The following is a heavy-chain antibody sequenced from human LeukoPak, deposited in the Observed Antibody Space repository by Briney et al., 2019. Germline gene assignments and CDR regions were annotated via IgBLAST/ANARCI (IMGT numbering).Heavy chain of an antibody. Sequence: SQTLSLTFATSGDSVSSNSAAWNWIRQSPSRGLEWLGRTYYRSKWYNDYAVSVKSRITINPDTSKNQFSLQLNSVTPEDTAVYYCALAHSTIVGAFDYWGQGTLVTVSS. J-gene: IGHJ4*02. V-gene: IGHV6-1*01. CDR3: ALAHSTIVGAFDY. D-gene: IGHD1-26*01. CDR2: TYYRSKWYN. CDR1: GDSVSSNSAA.